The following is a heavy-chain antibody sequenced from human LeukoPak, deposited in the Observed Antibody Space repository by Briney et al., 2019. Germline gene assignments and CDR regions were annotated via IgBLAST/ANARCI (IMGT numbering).Heavy chain of an antibody. D-gene: IGHD1-26*01. Sequence: SVKVSCKASGGTFSSYAISWVRQAPGQGLEWMGGIIPIFGTANYAQKFQGRVTITTDESTSTAYMELSSLRSEDTAVYYCASSASGSYSDAFDIWGQGTMVTVSS. J-gene: IGHJ3*02. CDR1: GGTFSSYA. CDR2: IIPIFGTA. V-gene: IGHV1-69*05. CDR3: ASSASGSYSDAFDI.